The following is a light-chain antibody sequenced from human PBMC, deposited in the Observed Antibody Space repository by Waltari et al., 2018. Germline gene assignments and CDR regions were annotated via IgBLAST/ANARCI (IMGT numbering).Light chain of an antibody. V-gene: IGKV1-5*03. CDR3: QQYNSYPIT. CDR2: KAF. CDR1: QSISSW. Sequence: DIQLTQSPSTLSASVADRIPIPCRASQSISSWLAWYQQKPGKAPKLLIYKAFSLESGVPSRFSGSGSGTEFTLTISSLQPDDFATYYCQQYNSYPITFGQGTRLEIK. J-gene: IGKJ5*01.